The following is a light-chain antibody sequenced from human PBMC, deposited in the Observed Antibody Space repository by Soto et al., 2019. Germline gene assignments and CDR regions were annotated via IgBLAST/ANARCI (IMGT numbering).Light chain of an antibody. Sequence: QSALTQPASVSGSPGQSITISCTGTSSDVGDYNYVSWYQQHPGKAPKLMIYEVSTRPSGVSSRFSGSKSGNTASLTISGLQAEDEADYYCSSYISSSTLVVFGGGTKVTVL. J-gene: IGLJ2*01. CDR1: SSDVGDYNY. V-gene: IGLV2-14*01. CDR2: EVS. CDR3: SSYISSSTLVV.